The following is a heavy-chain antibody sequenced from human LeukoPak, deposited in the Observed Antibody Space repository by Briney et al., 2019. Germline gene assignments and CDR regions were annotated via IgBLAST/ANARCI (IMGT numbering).Heavy chain of an antibody. CDR2: IYSGGST. CDR3: ASEGVSWADY. CDR1: GFTVSSNY. D-gene: IGHD6-13*01. V-gene: IGHV3-66*01. J-gene: IGHJ4*02. Sequence: TGGSLRLSCAASGFTVSSNYMSWVGPAPGKGLEWVSVIYSGGSTYYADSVKGRFTISRDNSKNTLYLQMNSLRAEDTAVYYCASEGVSWADYWGQGTLVTVSS.